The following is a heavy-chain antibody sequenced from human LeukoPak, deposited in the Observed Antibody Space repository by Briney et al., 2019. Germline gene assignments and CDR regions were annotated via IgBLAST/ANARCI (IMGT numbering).Heavy chain of an antibody. J-gene: IGHJ3*02. CDR2: IRSKANSYAT. V-gene: IGHV3-73*01. CDR1: GFTFSGSA. CDR3: TSPRGGRYFDWFDAFDI. Sequence: SGGSLRLSCAASGFTFSGSAMHWVRQASGKGLEWVGRIRSKANSYATAYAASVKGRFTISRDDSKNTAYLQMNSLKTEDTAVYYCTSPRGGRYFDWFDAFDIWGQGTMVTASS. D-gene: IGHD3-9*01.